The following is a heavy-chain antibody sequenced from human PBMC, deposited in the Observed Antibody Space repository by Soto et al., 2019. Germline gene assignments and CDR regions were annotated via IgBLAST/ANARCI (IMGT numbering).Heavy chain of an antibody. Sequence: SETLSLTCTVSGGSISSGGYYWSWIRQHPGKGLEWIGYIYYSGSTYYNPSLKSRVTISVDTSKNQFSLKLSSVTAADTAVYYCARVARTRHLLNSGWLDTWGQGTLVTVSS. J-gene: IGHJ5*02. CDR3: ARVARTRHLLNSGWLDT. V-gene: IGHV4-31*03. CDR2: IYYSGST. D-gene: IGHD6-6*01. CDR1: GGSISSGGYY.